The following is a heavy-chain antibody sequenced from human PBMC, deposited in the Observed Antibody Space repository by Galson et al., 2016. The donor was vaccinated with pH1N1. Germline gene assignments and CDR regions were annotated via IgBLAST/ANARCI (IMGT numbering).Heavy chain of an antibody. D-gene: IGHD2-21*02. CDR1: GYSIISGYY. CDR2: IFHSGST. V-gene: IGHV4-38-2*01. Sequence: SKTLSLTCAVSGYSIISGYYWGWVRQPPGKGLEWIGSIFHSGSTYYNPSLKSRVTISVDTSRNQFSLTLSSVTAADTALYYCASSIPVTALDAFDLWGQGTMVTVSS. J-gene: IGHJ3*01. CDR3: ASSIPVTALDAFDL.